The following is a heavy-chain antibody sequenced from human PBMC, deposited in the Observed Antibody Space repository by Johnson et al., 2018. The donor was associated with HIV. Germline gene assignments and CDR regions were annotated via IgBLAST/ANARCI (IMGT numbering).Heavy chain of an antibody. J-gene: IGHJ3*02. D-gene: IGHD3-22*01. CDR3: ARGSSGRRDDVFDI. Sequence: VQLVESGGGVVQPGRSLRLSCAASGFTFSSYAMHWVRQAPGKGLEWVAVISYDGSNKYYADSVKGRFTISRDNSKNTLFLKMHSLRAEDTAVYYCARGSSGRRDDVFDIWGQGTMVTVSS. CDR1: GFTFSSYA. CDR2: ISYDGSNK. V-gene: IGHV3-30-3*01.